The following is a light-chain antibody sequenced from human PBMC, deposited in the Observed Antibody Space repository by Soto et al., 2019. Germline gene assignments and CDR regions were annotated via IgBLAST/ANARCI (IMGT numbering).Light chain of an antibody. V-gene: IGLV2-14*01. CDR3: SSYTGTPTRV. Sequence: QSALTQPASVSASPGQSITISCTGSTSDIGTYKLVSWYQQHAGKAPKLLIYEVSKRPSGLSNRFSGSKSGTTASLTISALQTEDEADYYCSSYTGTPTRVFGGGTKLTVL. J-gene: IGLJ3*02. CDR1: TSDIGTYKL. CDR2: EVS.